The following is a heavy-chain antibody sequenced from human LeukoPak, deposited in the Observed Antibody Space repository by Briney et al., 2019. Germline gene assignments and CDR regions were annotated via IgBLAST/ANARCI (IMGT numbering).Heavy chain of an antibody. V-gene: IGHV6-1*01. CDR3: ARDVANEYYHLLDG. CDR2: TYYRSKWYN. CDR1: GDSVSSYTAA. J-gene: IGHJ6*04. Sequence: SQTLSLTFAISGDSVSSYTAAWNWIRQSPSRGLEWLGRTYYRSKWYNDYAVSVKSRITINPDTSKNQFSLQLNSVTPEDTAVYYCARDVANEYYHLLDGWGEGTTVTVSS.